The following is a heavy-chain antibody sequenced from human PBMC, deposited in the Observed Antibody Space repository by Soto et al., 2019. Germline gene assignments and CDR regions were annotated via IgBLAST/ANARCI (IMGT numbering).Heavy chain of an antibody. D-gene: IGHD3-22*01. J-gene: IGHJ4*02. Sequence: QVQLQESGPGLVKPSQTLSLTCTVSGGSISSGGYYWSWIRQHPGKGLEWIGYIYYSGSTYYNPSRKIRVTIAGDTTKNQCSLKLSSVTAADTTVYYCAGGYSGYYGSSGYSAYWGQGTLVTVSS. CDR2: IYYSGST. CDR1: GGSISSGGYY. V-gene: IGHV4-31*03. CDR3: AGGYSGYYGSSGYSAY.